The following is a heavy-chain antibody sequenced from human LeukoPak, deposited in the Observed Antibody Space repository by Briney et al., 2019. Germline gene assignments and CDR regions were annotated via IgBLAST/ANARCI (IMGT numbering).Heavy chain of an antibody. CDR1: GFIFSNYW. Sequence: GGSLRLSCAASGFIFSNYWMTWARQAPGKGLEWVANIKQDGSETYYVDSVKGRFTISRDNAKNSLYVQMNSLRAEDTAVYYCAIATNYYFDYRGQGTLVTVSA. J-gene: IGHJ4*02. D-gene: IGHD1-1*01. V-gene: IGHV3-7*01. CDR2: IKQDGSET. CDR3: AIATNYYFDY.